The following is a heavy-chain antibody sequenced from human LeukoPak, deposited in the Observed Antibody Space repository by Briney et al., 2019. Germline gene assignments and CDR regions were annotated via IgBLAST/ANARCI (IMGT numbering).Heavy chain of an antibody. J-gene: IGHJ5*02. CDR1: GGSFSGYY. CDR3: ARGPEGSGSYYSKSGFDP. V-gene: IGHV4-34*01. D-gene: IGHD3-10*01. CDR2: INHSGST. Sequence: SETLSLTCAVYGGSFSGYYWSWIRQPPGKGLEWIGEINHSGSTNYNPSLKSRVTISVDTSKNQVSLKLSSVTAADTAVYYCARGPEGSGSYYSKSGFDPWGQGTLVTVSS.